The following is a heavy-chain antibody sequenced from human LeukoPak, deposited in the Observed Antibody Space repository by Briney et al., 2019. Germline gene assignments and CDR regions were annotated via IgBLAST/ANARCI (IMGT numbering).Heavy chain of an antibody. CDR3: ARVWVPAAMDYYYGMDV. CDR1: GFTFSSYA. Sequence: GGSLRLSCAASGFTFSSYAMHWVRQAPGKGLEWVAVISYDGSNKYYADSVKGRFTISRDNSKNTLYLQMNSLRAEDTAVYYCARVWVPAAMDYYYGMDVWGQGTTVTVSS. V-gene: IGHV3-30-3*01. CDR2: ISYDGSNK. D-gene: IGHD2-2*01. J-gene: IGHJ6*02.